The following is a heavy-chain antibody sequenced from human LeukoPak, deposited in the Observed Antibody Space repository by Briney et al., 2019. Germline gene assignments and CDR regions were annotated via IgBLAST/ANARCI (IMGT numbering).Heavy chain of an antibody. Sequence: GGSLRLSCAASGLTFSSYGFHWVRQAPGKGLEWVAVIWNDGNKKDYADSVRGRFTVSRDNSKNTLYLQMNSLRAEDTAVYYCAKNRGSSWPYNWFDPGAREPWSPSPQ. CDR1: GLTFSSYG. J-gene: IGHJ5*02. CDR3: AKNRGSSWPYNWFDP. V-gene: IGHV3-30*02. D-gene: IGHD6-13*01. CDR2: IWNDGNKK.